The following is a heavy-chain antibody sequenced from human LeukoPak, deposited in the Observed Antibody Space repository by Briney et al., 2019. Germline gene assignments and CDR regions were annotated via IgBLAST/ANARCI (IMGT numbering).Heavy chain of an antibody. J-gene: IGHJ5*02. CDR2: INPSGGST. V-gene: IGHV1-46*01. D-gene: IGHD1-26*01. Sequence: ASVKVSCKASGYTFTSYYMHWVRQAPGQGLEWMGIINPSGGSTGYAQKFQGRVTMTRDTSTSTVYMELSSLRSEDTAVYYCARDHRRSGTTDLNWFDPWGQGTLVTVSS. CDR3: ARDHRRSGTTDLNWFDP. CDR1: GYTFTSYY.